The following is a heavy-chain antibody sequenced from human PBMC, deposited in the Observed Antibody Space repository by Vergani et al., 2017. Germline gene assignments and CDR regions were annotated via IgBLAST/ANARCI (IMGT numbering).Heavy chain of an antibody. D-gene: IGHD6-13*01. CDR1: GGSISSYY. J-gene: IGHJ4*02. CDR3: ARHPRGIAAAGYFDY. Sequence: QVQLQESGPGLVKHSETLSLTCTVSGGSISSYYWSWIRQPPGKGLEWIGYIYYSGSTNYNPSLKSRVTISVDTSKNQFSLKLSSVTAADTAVYYCARHPRGIAAAGYFDYWGQGTLVTVSS. V-gene: IGHV4-59*08. CDR2: IYYSGST.